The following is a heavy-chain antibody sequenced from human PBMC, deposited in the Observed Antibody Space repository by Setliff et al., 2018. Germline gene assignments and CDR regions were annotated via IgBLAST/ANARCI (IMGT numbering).Heavy chain of an antibody. D-gene: IGHD2-2*01. CDR2: IKEDGSST. CDR1: RFTFSNYW. CDR3: AKDWNPSTYWYTDYFDS. J-gene: IGHJ4*02. V-gene: IGHV3-7*03. Sequence: GGSLRLSCAASRFTFSNYWMSWVRQAPGKGLEWVANIKEDGSSTTYEDAVKGRFTISRDNSKNTLYLEMNSLRAEDTAIYYCAKDWNPSTYWYTDYFDSWGQGTLVTVSS.